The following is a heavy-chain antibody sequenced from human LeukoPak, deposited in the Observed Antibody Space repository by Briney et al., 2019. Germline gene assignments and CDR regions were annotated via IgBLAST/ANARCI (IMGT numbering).Heavy chain of an antibody. J-gene: IGHJ4*02. CDR3: ARGPASGSYGY. CDR1: GFTFSSYA. D-gene: IGHD1-26*01. V-gene: IGHV3-74*01. Sequence: GGSLRLSCAASGFTFSSYAMSWVRQAPGKGLVWVSRINSGGSSTSYADSVKGRFTISRDNAKNTLYLQMNSLRAEDTAVYYCARGPASGSYGYWGQGTLVTVSS. CDR2: INSGGSST.